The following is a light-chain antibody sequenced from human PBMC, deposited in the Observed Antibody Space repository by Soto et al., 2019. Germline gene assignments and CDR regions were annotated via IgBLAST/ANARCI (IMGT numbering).Light chain of an antibody. CDR2: DTS. Sequence: EIVLTQSPATLSLSPGESATLSCRASESISRLAWYQHKPGQAPRLFIYDTSKRATGIPARFSGSGSGTDFTLPISSLEPEDFAVYYCHQRDTFGLGTILEIK. V-gene: IGKV3-11*01. J-gene: IGKJ2*01. CDR3: HQRDT. CDR1: ESISR.